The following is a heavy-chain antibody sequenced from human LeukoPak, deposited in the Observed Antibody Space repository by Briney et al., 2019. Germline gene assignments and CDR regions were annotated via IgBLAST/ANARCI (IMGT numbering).Heavy chain of an antibody. CDR2: INPNSGGT. V-gene: IGHV1-2*02. CDR3: ARDRPIAVAGDYYYYYGMDV. J-gene: IGHJ6*02. CDR1: GYTFTGYY. D-gene: IGHD6-19*01. Sequence: GASVKVSCKASGYTFTGYYMHWVRQAPGQGLEWMGWINPNSGGTNYAQKFQGRVAMTRDTSISTAYMELSRLRSDDTAVYYCARDRPIAVAGDYYYYYGMDVWGQGTTVTGS.